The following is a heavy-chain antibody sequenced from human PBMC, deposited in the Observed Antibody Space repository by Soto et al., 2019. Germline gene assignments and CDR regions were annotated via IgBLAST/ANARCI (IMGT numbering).Heavy chain of an antibody. CDR3: ARDLRGRGIEVAGEASYYYYGMDV. J-gene: IGHJ6*02. Sequence: GGSLRLSCAASGFTFSSYAMHWVRQAPGKGLEWVAVISYDGSNKYYADSVKGRFTISRDNSKNTLYLQMNSLRAEDTAVYYCARDLRGRGIEVAGEASYYYYGMDVWGQGPTVTVYS. V-gene: IGHV3-30-3*01. CDR1: GFTFSSYA. D-gene: IGHD6-19*01. CDR2: ISYDGSNK.